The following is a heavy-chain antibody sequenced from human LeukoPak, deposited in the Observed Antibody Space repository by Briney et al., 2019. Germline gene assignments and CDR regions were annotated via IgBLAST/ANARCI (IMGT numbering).Heavy chain of an antibody. D-gene: IGHD2-8*01. CDR2: IYSGGST. V-gene: IGHV3-66*01. CDR3: ARGKDIVLMVYASWYSSYDSSGFDY. Sequence: PGGSLRLSCAASGFTVSSNYMSWVRQAPGKGLEWVSVIYSGGSTYYADSVKGRFTISRDNAKNSLYLQMNSLRAEDTAVYYCARGKDIVLMVYASWYSSYDSSGFDYWGQGTLVTVSS. J-gene: IGHJ4*02. CDR1: GFTVSSNY.